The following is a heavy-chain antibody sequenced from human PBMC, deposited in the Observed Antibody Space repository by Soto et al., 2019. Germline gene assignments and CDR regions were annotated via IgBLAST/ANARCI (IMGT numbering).Heavy chain of an antibody. CDR1: GFTFSSYA. CDR2: ISGSGGST. CDR3: AKEQGSSWFNINWSDP. J-gene: IGHJ5*02. Sequence: GGSLRLSCAASGFTFSSYAMSWVRQAPGKGLEWVSAISGSGGSTYYADSVKGRFTISRDNSKNTLYLQMNSLRAEDTAVYYCAKEQGSSWFNINWSDPWGQGTLVTVSS. D-gene: IGHD6-13*01. V-gene: IGHV3-23*01.